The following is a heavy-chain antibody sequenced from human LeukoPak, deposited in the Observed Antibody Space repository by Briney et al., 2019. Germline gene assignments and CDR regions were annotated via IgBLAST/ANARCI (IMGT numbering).Heavy chain of an antibody. CDR2: ISGSGGNT. J-gene: IGHJ5*02. Sequence: GGSLRLSCAASGFTFNNYAMSWVRQAPGKGLEWVSAISGSGGNTYYADSVRGQFTISRDNFKNTLYLQMNSLRADGTAVYYCANFERTVAGPYNWFDPWGQGTLVTVSS. D-gene: IGHD6-19*01. CDR1: GFTFNNYA. V-gene: IGHV3-23*01. CDR3: ANFERTVAGPYNWFDP.